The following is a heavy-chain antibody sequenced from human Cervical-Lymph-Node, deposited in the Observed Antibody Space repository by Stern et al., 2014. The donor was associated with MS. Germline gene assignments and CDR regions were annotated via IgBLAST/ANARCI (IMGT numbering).Heavy chain of an antibody. V-gene: IGHV4-59*08. CDR2: ISSSGGT. J-gene: IGHJ4*02. D-gene: IGHD6-6*01. Sequence: VQLVESGPGLVKPSETLSLTCTVSGGSTSSYYWSWIRQPPGKGLEWIGYISSSGGTKYNPSLKSRVTISLEKSKNQFSLNLSSVTAADTAVYYCARGYTTSSGRPDYWGQGTLVTVSS. CDR1: GGSTSSYY. CDR3: ARGYTTSSGRPDY.